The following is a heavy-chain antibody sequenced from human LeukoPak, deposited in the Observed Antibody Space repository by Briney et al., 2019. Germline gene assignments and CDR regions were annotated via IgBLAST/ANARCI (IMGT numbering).Heavy chain of an antibody. Sequence: ASVKVSCKASGYTFTSYGISWVRQAPGQGLEWMGWISAYNGNTNYAQKLQGRVTMTTDTSTSTAYMELRSLRSDDTAVYYCARVITMVRGVIIGYMDVWGKGTTVTISS. V-gene: IGHV1-18*01. D-gene: IGHD3-10*01. CDR3: ARVITMVRGVIIGYMDV. J-gene: IGHJ6*03. CDR1: GYTFTSYG. CDR2: ISAYNGNT.